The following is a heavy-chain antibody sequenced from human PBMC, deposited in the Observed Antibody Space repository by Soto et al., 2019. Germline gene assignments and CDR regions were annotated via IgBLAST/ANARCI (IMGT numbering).Heavy chain of an antibody. D-gene: IGHD3-22*01. V-gene: IGHV4-31*03. CDR3: ARGEVYYYDSSGYYRANDAFDI. Sequence: SETLSLTCTVSGGSISSPNFYWSWIRQHPGKGLEWIGYIYYSGSTYYNPSLKSRVTISVDTSKNQFSLKLSSVTAADTAVYYCARGEVYYYDSSGYYRANDAFDIWGQGTMVTVSS. CDR2: IYYSGST. CDR1: GGSISSPNFY. J-gene: IGHJ3*02.